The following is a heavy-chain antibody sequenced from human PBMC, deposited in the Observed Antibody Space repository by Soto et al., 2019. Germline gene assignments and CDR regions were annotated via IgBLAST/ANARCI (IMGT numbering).Heavy chain of an antibody. J-gene: IGHJ4*02. CDR1: GYTFTSYA. V-gene: IGHV1-3*01. D-gene: IGHD2-15*01. CDR3: ARDLLYCSGGSCPFSPDY. CDR2: INAGNGNT. Sequence: GASVKVSCKASGYTFTSYAMHWVRQAPGQRLEWMGWINAGNGNTKYSQKFQGRVTITRGTSASTAYMELSSLRSEDTAVYYCARDLLYCSGGSCPFSPDYWGQGTLVTVSS.